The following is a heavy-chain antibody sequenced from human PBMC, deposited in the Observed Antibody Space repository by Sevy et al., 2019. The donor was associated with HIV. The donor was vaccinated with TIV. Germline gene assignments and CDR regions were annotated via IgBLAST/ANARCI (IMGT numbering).Heavy chain of an antibody. J-gene: IGHJ3*01. CDR1: GFTFSNYA. CDR2: FSGNGGST. D-gene: IGHD6-13*01. CDR3: AKGTLIGVAGLDAFDF. V-gene: IGHV3-23*01. Sequence: GGSLRLSCAASGFTFSNYAMNWVRQAPGKGLEWVSSFSGNGGSTYYSDSAKGRFTISRDNSKNTLYLQMNSLTAEDTAVYYCAKGTLIGVAGLDAFDFWGQGTMVTVS.